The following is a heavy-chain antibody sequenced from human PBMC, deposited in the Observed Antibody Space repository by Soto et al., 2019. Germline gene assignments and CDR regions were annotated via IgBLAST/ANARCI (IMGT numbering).Heavy chain of an antibody. V-gene: IGHV4-39*02. D-gene: IGHD3-22*01. J-gene: IGHJ4*02. CDR2: IYYSGST. CDR3: ARRIRSGYYYDY. CDR1: GYSISIDIYY. Sequence: SETLSLTCTFSGYSISIDIYYWDWILQPPGKGLEWIGSIYYSGSTYYNPSLKSRVTISVDTSKNHFSLKLSSVTAADTAVYYCARRIRSGYYYDYWGQGTLVTVSS.